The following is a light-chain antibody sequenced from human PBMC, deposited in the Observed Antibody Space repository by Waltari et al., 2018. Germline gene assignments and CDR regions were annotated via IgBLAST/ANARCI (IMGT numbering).Light chain of an antibody. CDR1: SSDIGSFNY. CDR2: DVS. J-gene: IGLJ1*01. CDR3: TSYTTTDTLYV. Sequence: QSALTQSASVSGSPGQSITISCTGTSSDIGSFNYVSWYQQYPGKAPKLIFFDVSNRPSGISDRFSGSKSGNTASLTISGLQAEDEADYICTSYTTTDTLYVFGTGTQVTVL. V-gene: IGLV2-14*03.